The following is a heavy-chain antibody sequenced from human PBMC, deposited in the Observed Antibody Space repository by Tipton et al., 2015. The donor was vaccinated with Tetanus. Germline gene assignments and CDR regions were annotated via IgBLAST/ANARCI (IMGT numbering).Heavy chain of an antibody. J-gene: IGHJ4*02. CDR3: ASGSSLDY. V-gene: IGHV3-33*01. D-gene: IGHD6-6*01. CDR2: IWYDGSNQ. Sequence: SLRLSCAASGFTFDNYALHWVRQAPGKGLQWLAVIWYDGSNQYYEESMKGRFTISRDNAKNTIFLQMNSLRAEDTAVYFCASGSSLDYWGQGTLVTVSS. CDR1: GFTFDNYA.